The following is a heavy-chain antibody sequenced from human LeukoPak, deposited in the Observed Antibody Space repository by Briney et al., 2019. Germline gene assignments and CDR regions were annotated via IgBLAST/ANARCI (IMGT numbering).Heavy chain of an antibody. J-gene: IGHJ4*02. CDR1: GGSISSSSYY. Sequence: PSETLSLTCTVSGGSISSSSYYWGWIRQPPGKGLEWIGSIYYSGSTYYNPSLKSRVTISVDTSKNQFSLKLSSVTAADTAVYYCARAQGGIAVAGPGTYYFDYWGQGTLVTVSS. CDR3: ARAQGGIAVAGPGTYYFDY. V-gene: IGHV4-39*07. D-gene: IGHD6-19*01. CDR2: IYYSGST.